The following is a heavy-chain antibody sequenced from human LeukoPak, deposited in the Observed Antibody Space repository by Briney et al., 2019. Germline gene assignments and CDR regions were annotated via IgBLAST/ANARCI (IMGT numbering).Heavy chain of an antibody. CDR3: ARDPVYYGSGSFDY. Sequence: PGGSLRLSCAASGFTFSSYSMNWVRQAPGKGLEWVSYISSSSSTIYYADSVKGRFTISRDNAKNSLYLQMNSLRDEDTAVYYCARDPVYYGSGSFDYWGQGTLVTVSS. V-gene: IGHV3-48*02. CDR2: ISSSSSTI. J-gene: IGHJ4*02. D-gene: IGHD3-10*01. CDR1: GFTFSSYS.